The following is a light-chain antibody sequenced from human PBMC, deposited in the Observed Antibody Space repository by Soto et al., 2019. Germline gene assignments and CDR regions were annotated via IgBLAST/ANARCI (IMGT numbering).Light chain of an antibody. CDR2: DAS. CDR3: QQYGNSPLT. Sequence: EIVLTQSPGTLSLSPGERATLSCRASQTVSSTYLAWYQQKPGQTPKLLIYDASSRVAGIPDRSSGSGSGTDFTLSISRLEPEDFAVYYCQQYGNSPLTFGGGTKVEIK. J-gene: IGKJ4*01. CDR1: QTVSSTY. V-gene: IGKV3-20*01.